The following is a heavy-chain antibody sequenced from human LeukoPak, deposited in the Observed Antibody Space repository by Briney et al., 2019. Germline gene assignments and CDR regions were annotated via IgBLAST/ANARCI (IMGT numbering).Heavy chain of an antibody. V-gene: IGHV4-39*07. CDR1: GGSTSSSSYY. CDR3: ARVDIAAAGFDY. J-gene: IGHJ4*02. Sequence: SETLSLPCTVSGGSTSSSSYYWGWIRQPPGKGLEWIGSIYYSGSTYYNPSLKSRVTISVDTSKNQFSLKLSSVTAADTAVYYCARVDIAAAGFDYWGQGTLVTVSS. D-gene: IGHD6-13*01. CDR2: IYYSGST.